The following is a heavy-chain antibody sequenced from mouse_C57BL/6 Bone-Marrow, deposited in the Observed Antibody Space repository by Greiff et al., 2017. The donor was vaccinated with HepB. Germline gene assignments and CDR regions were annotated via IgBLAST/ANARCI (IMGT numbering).Heavy chain of an antibody. CDR1: GYTFTSYW. Sequence: QVQLQQPGAELVRPGSSVKLSCKASGYTFTSYWMDWVKQRPGQGLEWIGNIYPSDSETHYNQKFKSKATLTVDTSSSTAYMQLSSLTSEDSAVYYCALITTVVATGYFDYWGQGTTLTVSS. CDR3: ALITTVVATGYFDY. V-gene: IGHV1-61*01. CDR2: IYPSDSET. J-gene: IGHJ2*01. D-gene: IGHD1-1*01.